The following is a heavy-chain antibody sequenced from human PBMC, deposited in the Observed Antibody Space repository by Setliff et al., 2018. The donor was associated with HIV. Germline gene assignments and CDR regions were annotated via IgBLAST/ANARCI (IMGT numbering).Heavy chain of an antibody. CDR3: ARDRQDYSAGSYIYYFDY. V-gene: IGHV1-18*01. Sequence: ASVKVSCKASGYTFTNSDISWVRQAPGQGLEWMGWISTHNDDTDYAQKFQGRVTMTRDTSTSTVYMELRSLRSDDTAVYYCARDRQDYSAGSYIYYFDYWGQGTLVTVSS. J-gene: IGHJ4*02. D-gene: IGHD3-10*01. CDR1: GYTFTNSD. CDR2: ISTHNDDT.